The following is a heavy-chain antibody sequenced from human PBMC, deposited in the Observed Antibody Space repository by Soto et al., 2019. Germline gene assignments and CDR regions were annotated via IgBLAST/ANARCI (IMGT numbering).Heavy chain of an antibody. J-gene: IGHJ4*02. CDR2: IHHSGGT. Sequence: QVQLQESGPGLVKPSGTLSLSCAVSGGSVSNNNWWSWVRQSPGNGLGGIGEIHHSGGTSYNPSLESRATLSVDKSKNELSLRLNYVTAADTAVYYCTKNSAYALDYWGLGILVTVSS. V-gene: IGHV4-4*02. CDR1: GGSVSNNNW. CDR3: TKNSAYALDY. D-gene: IGHD5-12*01.